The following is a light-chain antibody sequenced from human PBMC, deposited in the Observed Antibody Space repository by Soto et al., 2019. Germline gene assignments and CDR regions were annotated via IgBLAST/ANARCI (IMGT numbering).Light chain of an antibody. CDR1: SSDVGGYTY. CDR3: TSYAGSNNFVV. V-gene: IGLV2-8*01. J-gene: IGLJ2*01. Sequence: QSVLTQPPSASGSPGQSVTISCTGTSSDVGGYTYVSWYQQHPGKAPKRMIYEVSKRPSGVPDRFSGSKSGNTASLTVSGLQAEEEADYYCTSYAGSNNFVVFGGGTKLTVL. CDR2: EVS.